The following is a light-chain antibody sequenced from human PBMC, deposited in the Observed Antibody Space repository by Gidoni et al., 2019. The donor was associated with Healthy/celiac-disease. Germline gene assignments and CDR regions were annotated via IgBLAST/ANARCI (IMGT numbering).Light chain of an antibody. CDR3: QSYDSSLSGSVV. CDR1: SSNIGAGYD. Sequence: QSVLTPPPSVSGAPGQRVTISRTGSSSNIGAGYDVHWYQQLPGTAPKLLIYGNSNRPSGVPDRFSGSKSGTSASLAITGLQAEDEADYYCQSYDSSLSGSVVFGGGTKLTVL. V-gene: IGLV1-40*01. CDR2: GNS. J-gene: IGLJ2*01.